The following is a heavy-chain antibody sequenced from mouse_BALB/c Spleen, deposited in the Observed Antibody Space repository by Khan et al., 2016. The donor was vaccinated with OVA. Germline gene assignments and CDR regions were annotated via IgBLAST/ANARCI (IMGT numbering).Heavy chain of an antibody. V-gene: IGHV1S81*02. D-gene: IGHD1-1*01. J-gene: IGHJ4*01. Sequence: VQLQESGAELVKPGASVKLSCKASGYTFTSYYMYWVKQRPGQGLEWIGEINPSNGGTNFNEKFKSKATLTVDKSSSTAYMQLSSLTSEDSAVYYCTRLRNYYYYGSSYGGYAMDYWGQGTSVTVSS. CDR3: TRLRNYYYYGSSYGGYAMDY. CDR1: GYTFTSYY. CDR2: INPSNGGT.